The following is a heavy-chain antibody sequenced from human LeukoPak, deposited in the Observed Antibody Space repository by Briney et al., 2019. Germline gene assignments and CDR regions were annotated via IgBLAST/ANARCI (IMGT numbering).Heavy chain of an antibody. CDR2: IYSSGST. D-gene: IGHD6-13*01. CDR1: GDSISSSSCW. J-gene: IGHJ4*02. CDR3: ARRTSNWYYFDF. V-gene: IGHV4-39*01. Sequence: SETLSLTCSVSGDSISSSSCWWGWIRQPPGKGLGWIGTIYSSGSTYYNPPLESRVTISVDTSKNQFSLRLTSVTAADTAVYYCARRTSNWYYFDFWGQGTLVTVSS.